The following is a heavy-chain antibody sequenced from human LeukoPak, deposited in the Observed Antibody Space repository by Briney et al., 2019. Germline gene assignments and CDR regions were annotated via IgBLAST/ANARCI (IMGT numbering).Heavy chain of an antibody. CDR3: AKDWDLDY. D-gene: IGHD1-26*01. CDR1: GFTFSTSA. CDR2: ISGTDGGA. Sequence: PGGSLRLSCVVSGFTFSTSAMSWVRQAPGKGLEWVSAISGTDGGAYYADPVKGRFTISRDNSKNTLYLQMNSLRAEDTAIYYCAKDWDLDYWGQGTLVTVSS. V-gene: IGHV3-23*01. J-gene: IGHJ4*02.